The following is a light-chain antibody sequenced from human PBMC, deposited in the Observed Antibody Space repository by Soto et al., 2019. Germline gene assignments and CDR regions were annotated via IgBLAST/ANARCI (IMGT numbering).Light chain of an antibody. CDR1: TSDVCGYNY. Sequence: QSALTQPASVSGSPGQSITISCTGTTSDVCGYNYVSWYQQHPGKAPKFMIYEVSNRPSGVSNRFSGSKSGNTASLTISGLQAEDEADYYCSSYASSSTVIFGGGTKVTVL. CDR3: SSYASSSTVI. J-gene: IGLJ2*01. CDR2: EVS. V-gene: IGLV2-14*01.